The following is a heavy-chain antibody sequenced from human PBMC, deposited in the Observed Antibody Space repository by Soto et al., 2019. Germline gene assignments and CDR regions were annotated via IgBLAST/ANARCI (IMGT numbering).Heavy chain of an antibody. J-gene: IGHJ4*02. CDR1: GGSISSSSYY. CDR3: ARHWGEQWLVPYYFDY. V-gene: IGHV4-39*01. D-gene: IGHD6-19*01. Sequence: PSETLSLTCTVSGGSISSSSYYWGWIRQPPGKGLEWIGSIYYSGSTYYNPSLKSRVTISVDTSKNQFSLKLSSVTAADTAVYYCARHWGEQWLVPYYFDYWGQGTLVTSPQ. CDR2: IYYSGST.